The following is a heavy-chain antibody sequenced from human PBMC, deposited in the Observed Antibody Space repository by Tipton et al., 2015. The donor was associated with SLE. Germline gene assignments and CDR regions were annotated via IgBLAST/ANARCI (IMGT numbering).Heavy chain of an antibody. CDR1: GFTFSSYG. J-gene: IGHJ6*02. CDR3: ARENRNYYYGMDV. V-gene: IGHV3-30*02. Sequence: SLRLSCAASGFTFSSYGMHWVRQAPGKGLEWVAFIRYDGSNKYYADSVKGRFTISRDNSKNTLYLQMNSLRAEDTAVYRCARENRNYYYGMDVWGQGTTVTVSS. CDR2: IRYDGSNK. D-gene: IGHD2/OR15-2a*01.